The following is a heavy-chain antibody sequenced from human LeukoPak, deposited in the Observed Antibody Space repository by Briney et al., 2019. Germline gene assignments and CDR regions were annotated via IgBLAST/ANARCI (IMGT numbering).Heavy chain of an antibody. CDR2: IRYDGSNE. CDR3: ARDHFMVRGVHADY. J-gene: IGHJ4*02. D-gene: IGHD3-10*01. V-gene: IGHV3-30*02. Sequence: PGGSLRLSCAASGFTFSSYGMHWVRQAPGKGLEWVSFIRYDGSNEYYTISRDNSKNTLYLQMNSLRAEDTAVYYCARDHFMVRGVHADYWGQGTLVTVSS. CDR1: GFTFSSYG.